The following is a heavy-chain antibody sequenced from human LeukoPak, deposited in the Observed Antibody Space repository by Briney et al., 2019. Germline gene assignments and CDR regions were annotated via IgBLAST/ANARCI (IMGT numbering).Heavy chain of an antibody. CDR2: IYYSGST. J-gene: IGHJ5*02. Sequence: PSETLSLTCTVSGGSISIGDYYWSWIRHPPGKGLEWIVYIYYSGSTYYNPSLKSRVTISVDTSKNQFSLKLSSVTAADTAVYYCAQNTGGDYSNYQNWFDPWGQGTLVTVSS. D-gene: IGHD4-11*01. V-gene: IGHV4-30-4*02. CDR1: GGSISIGDYY. CDR3: AQNTGGDYSNYQNWFDP.